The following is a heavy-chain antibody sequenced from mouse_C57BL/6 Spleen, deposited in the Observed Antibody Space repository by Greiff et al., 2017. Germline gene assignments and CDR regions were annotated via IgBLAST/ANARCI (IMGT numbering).Heavy chain of an antibody. V-gene: IGHV1-64*01. J-gene: IGHJ1*03. CDR1: GYTFTSYW. Sequence: QVQLQQPGAELVKPGASVKLSCKASGYTFTSYWMHWVKQRPGQGLEWIGMLHPNSGSTNYNEKFKSKATLTVDKSSSTAYMQLSSLTSEDSAVYYCARDYGSSPNWYFDVWGTGTTVTVSS. CDR2: LHPNSGST. D-gene: IGHD1-1*01. CDR3: ARDYGSSPNWYFDV.